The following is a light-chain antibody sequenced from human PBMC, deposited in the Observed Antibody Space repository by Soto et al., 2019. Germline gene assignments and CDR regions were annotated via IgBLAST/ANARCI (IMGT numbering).Light chain of an antibody. V-gene: IGLV1-40*01. CDR3: QSYDSSLSVSV. CDR1: SSNIGAGYD. J-gene: IGLJ3*02. Sequence: QPVLTQPPSVSGAPGQMVTISCTGSSSNIGAGYDLHWYQQLPGTAPKLLIYGNSNRPSGVPDRFSGSKSGTSASLAITGLQAEDEADYYFQSYDSSLSVSVFGGGTKLTVL. CDR2: GNS.